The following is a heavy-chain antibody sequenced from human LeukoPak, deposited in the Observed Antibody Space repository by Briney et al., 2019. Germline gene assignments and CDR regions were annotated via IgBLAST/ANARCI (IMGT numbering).Heavy chain of an antibody. CDR1: GGSISSGGYY. J-gene: IGHJ4*02. D-gene: IGHD3-22*01. CDR3: ARTVTHYYDSSGYYYFDY. Sequence: SQTLSLTCTVSGGSISSGGYYWSWIRQHPGKGLEWLGYNFNSGSTYYNPSLKSRVTISVDTSKNQFSLKLSSVTAADTAVYYCARTVTHYYDSSGYYYFDYWGQGTLVTVSS. V-gene: IGHV4-31*03. CDR2: NFNSGST.